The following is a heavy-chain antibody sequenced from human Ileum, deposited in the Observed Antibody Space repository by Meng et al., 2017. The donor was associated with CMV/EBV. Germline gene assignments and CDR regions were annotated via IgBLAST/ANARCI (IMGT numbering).Heavy chain of an antibody. J-gene: IGHJ4*02. CDR3: AGGWGAY. CDR2: IDRGGNT. D-gene: IGHD3-16*01. V-gene: IGHV3-53*01. CDR1: MSTVRNVT. Sequence: VVQVGGGLIQRGGSVYPVCTSSMSTVRNVTGGGVGRVSGISLEWGSIIDRGGNTDHVNSVKDHFTSSRYNSKNRLYLQENTLRSEDTAVYYCAGGWGAYWGQGTLVTVSS.